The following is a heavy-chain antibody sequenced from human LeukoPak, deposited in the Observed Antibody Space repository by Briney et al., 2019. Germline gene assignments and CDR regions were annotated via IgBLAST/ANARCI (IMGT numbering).Heavy chain of an antibody. Sequence: PSETLSLTCTVSGGSISSYYWSWIRQPPGKGLEWIGYIYYSGSTDYNPSLKSRVTISVDTSKNQFSLRLSSVTAADTAVYYCARSASYYYDSSGYWDYWGQGTLVTVSS. V-gene: IGHV4-59*01. CDR2: IYYSGST. D-gene: IGHD3-22*01. CDR1: GGSISSYY. J-gene: IGHJ4*02. CDR3: ARSASYYYDSSGYWDY.